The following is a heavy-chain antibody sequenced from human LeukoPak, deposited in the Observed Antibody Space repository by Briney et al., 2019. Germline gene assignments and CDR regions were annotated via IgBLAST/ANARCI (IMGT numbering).Heavy chain of an antibody. V-gene: IGHV3-23*01. D-gene: IGHD2/OR15-2a*01. J-gene: IGHJ4*02. CDR2: VNVGGDIT. Sequence: QPGGSLRLSCAASGFTFSSHAMSWVRQAPGKGLEWVSAVNVGGDITYYADSVKGRFTISRDNSYNTLYLQMNSLRAEDTALYYCAKGNIGYYFDYWGQGNLVTVSS. CDR1: GFTFSSHA. CDR3: AKGNIGYYFDY.